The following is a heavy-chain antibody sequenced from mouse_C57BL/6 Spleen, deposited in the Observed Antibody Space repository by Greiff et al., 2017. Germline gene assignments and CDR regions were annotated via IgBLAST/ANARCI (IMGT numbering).Heavy chain of an antibody. D-gene: IGHD2-4*01. CDR1: GYAFSSSW. CDR3: ARLGDYDPRFAY. Sequence: QVQLKESGPELVKPGASVKISCKASGYAFSSSWMNRGKQRPGKGLVWIGRIYPGDGDTNYNGNVKGKATLTADKSSSTAYMQLSSLTSEDSAVYFCARLGDYDPRFAYWGQGTLVTVSA. J-gene: IGHJ3*01. V-gene: IGHV1-82*01. CDR2: IYPGDGDT.